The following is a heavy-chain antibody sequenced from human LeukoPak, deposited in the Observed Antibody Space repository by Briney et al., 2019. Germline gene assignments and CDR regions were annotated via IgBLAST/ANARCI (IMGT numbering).Heavy chain of an antibody. D-gene: IGHD1-26*01. Sequence: SETLSLTCTVSGGSISSYYWSWIRQPPGKGLEWIGSIYYSGSTYYNPSLKSRVTISVDTSKNQFSLKLSSVTAADTAVYYCARGRVGWAFDIWGQGTMVTVSS. CDR3: ARGRVGWAFDI. CDR1: GGSISSYY. J-gene: IGHJ3*02. CDR2: IYYSGST. V-gene: IGHV4-59*12.